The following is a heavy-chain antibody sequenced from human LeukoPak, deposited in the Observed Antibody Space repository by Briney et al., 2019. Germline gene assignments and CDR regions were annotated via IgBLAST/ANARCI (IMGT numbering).Heavy chain of an antibody. CDR3: ARGHKDYYYYYMDV. J-gene: IGHJ6*03. CDR1: GGTLSKYA. Sequence: ASVKVSCKASGGTLSKYAISWVRQAPGQGLEWMGGFIRMFETSHYAQKFQGRVTITADESTSTVYMELSSLRFEDTAVYYCARGHKDYYYYYMDVWGKGTPVTVSS. V-gene: IGHV1-69*01. CDR2: FIRMFETS.